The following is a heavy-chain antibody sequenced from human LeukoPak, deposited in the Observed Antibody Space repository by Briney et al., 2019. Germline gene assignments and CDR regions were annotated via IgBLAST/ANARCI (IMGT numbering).Heavy chain of an antibody. J-gene: IGHJ4*02. D-gene: IGHD3-22*01. CDR1: GFTFSSYA. V-gene: IGHV3-23*01. CDR3: AKVFDSSGYFTSFDY. Sequence: GGSLRLSCAASGFTFSSYAMSWVRQAPGKGLEGVSAISGSGGSTYYADSVKGRFTISRDNSKNTLYLQMNSLRAEDTAVYYCAKVFDSSGYFTSFDYWGQGTLVTVSS. CDR2: ISGSGGST.